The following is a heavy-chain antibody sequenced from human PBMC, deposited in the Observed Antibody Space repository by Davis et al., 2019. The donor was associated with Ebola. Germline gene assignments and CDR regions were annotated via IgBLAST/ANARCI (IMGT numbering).Heavy chain of an antibody. CDR1: GGTFSSYA. Sequence: SVKVSCKASGGTFSSYAISWVRQAPGQGLEWMGGIIPILGIANYAQKFQGRVTITAEKSTSTAYMELSSLRSEDTAVYYCARALSEDYDYYYYYYMDVWVKGPRSPSP. J-gene: IGHJ6*03. V-gene: IGHV1-69*10. D-gene: IGHD3-16*01. CDR3: ARALSEDYDYYYYYYMDV. CDR2: IIPILGIA.